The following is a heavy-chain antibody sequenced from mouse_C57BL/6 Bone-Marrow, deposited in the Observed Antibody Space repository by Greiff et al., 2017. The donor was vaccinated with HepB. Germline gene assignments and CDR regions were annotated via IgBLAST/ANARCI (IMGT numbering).Heavy chain of an antibody. J-gene: IGHJ2*01. CDR1: GYTFTDYE. V-gene: IGHV1-15*01. CDR3: TRSYYGSHYFDY. D-gene: IGHD1-1*01. Sequence: VQLVESGAELVRPGASVTLSCKASGYTFTDYEMHWVKQTPVHGLEWIGAIDPETGGTAYNQKFKGKAILTADKSSSTAYMELRSLTSEDSAVYYCTRSYYGSHYFDYWGQGTTLTVSS. CDR2: IDPETGGT.